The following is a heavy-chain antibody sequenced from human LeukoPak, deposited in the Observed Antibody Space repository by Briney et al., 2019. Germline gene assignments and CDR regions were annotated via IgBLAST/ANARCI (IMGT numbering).Heavy chain of an antibody. J-gene: IGHJ6*02. D-gene: IGHD2-2*01. V-gene: IGHV4-39*01. CDR2: ISYSGIT. CDR1: GVSITTSGYY. CDR3: ARHNDYASLMDV. Sequence: PSETLSLTCTVFGVSITTSGYYGAWIRQPPGRGLEWIGSISYSGITYYKPSLRGRVTISRDTAKNQFSLKLRSVTAADTAVYYCARHNDYASLMDVWGQGTTVTVSS.